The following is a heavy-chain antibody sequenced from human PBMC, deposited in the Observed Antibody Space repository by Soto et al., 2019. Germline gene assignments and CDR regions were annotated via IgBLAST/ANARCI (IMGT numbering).Heavy chain of an antibody. D-gene: IGHD4-17*01. CDR2: IYYSGST. CDR1: GGSISSYY. J-gene: IGHJ4*02. Sequence: SETLSITCTVSGGSISSYYWSWIRQPPGKGLEWIGYIYYSGSTNYNPSLKSRVTISVDTSKNQFSLKLSSVTAADTAVYYCARDRYGDYVLDYWGQGTLVTAPQ. CDR3: ARDRYGDYVLDY. V-gene: IGHV4-59*01.